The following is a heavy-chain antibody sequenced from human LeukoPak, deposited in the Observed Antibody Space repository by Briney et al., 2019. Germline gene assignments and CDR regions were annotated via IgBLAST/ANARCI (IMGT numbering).Heavy chain of an antibody. D-gene: IGHD5-18*01. CDR3: ASGLRAVWIQLSGPDY. CDR1: GFSVSSNY. CDR2: IYSGGST. V-gene: IGHV3-53*01. Sequence: QPGGSLRLSCAASGFSVSSNYMSWVRQAPGKGLEWVSLIYSGGSTYYADSVKGRFTISRDTSKNTLYLQMNSLRPEGTAVYYCASGLRAVWIQLSGPDYWGQGTLVTVSS. J-gene: IGHJ4*02.